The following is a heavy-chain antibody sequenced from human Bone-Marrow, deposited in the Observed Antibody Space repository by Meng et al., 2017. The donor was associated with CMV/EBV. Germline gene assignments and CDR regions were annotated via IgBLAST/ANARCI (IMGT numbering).Heavy chain of an antibody. CDR1: SYA. D-gene: IGHD3-3*01. J-gene: IGHJ5*02. Sequence: SYAMSWVRQAPGKGLEWVSAISGSGGSTYYADSVKGRFTISRDNSKNTLYLQMNSLRAEDTAVYYCAKDHLTGGYDFWSGYSNWFDPWGQGTLVTVSS. CDR2: ISGSGGST. V-gene: IGHV3-23*01. CDR3: AKDHLTGGYDFWSGYSNWFDP.